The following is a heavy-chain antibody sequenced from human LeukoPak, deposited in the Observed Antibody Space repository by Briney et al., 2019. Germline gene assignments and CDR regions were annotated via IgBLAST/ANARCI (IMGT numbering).Heavy chain of an antibody. Sequence: SETLSLTCAVYGGSFSGYYWSWIRQPPGKGLEWIGEINHSGSTNYNPSLKSRVTISVDKSKNQFSLKLSSVTAADTAVYHCARAGQDYYDSSGYYYLSYIDYWGQGTLVTVSS. J-gene: IGHJ4*02. CDR2: INHSGST. CDR3: ARAGQDYYDSSGYYYLSYIDY. D-gene: IGHD3-22*01. CDR1: GGSFSGYY. V-gene: IGHV4-34*01.